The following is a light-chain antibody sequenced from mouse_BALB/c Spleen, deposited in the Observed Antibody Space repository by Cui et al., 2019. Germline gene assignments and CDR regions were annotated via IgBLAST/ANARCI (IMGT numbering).Light chain of an antibody. CDR3: QNGHSFFT. CDR1: QSISDY. V-gene: IGKV5-39*01. Sequence: DIVMTQSPATLSVTPGDRVSLSCRASQSISDYLHWYQQKSHESTRLLIKYASQSISGIPSRFSGSGSGSDFTLSINSVEPEDVGVYYCQNGHSFFTFGSGTKLEIK. J-gene: IGKJ4*01. CDR2: YAS.